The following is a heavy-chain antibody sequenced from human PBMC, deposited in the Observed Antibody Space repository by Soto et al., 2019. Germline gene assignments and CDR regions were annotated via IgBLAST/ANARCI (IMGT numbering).Heavy chain of an antibody. V-gene: IGHV1-69*12. CDR3: ARSVDTAMSNYYYYGMDV. Sequence: QVQLVQSGAEVKKPGSSVKVSCKASGGTFSSYAISWVRQAPGQGLEWMGGIIPIFGTANYAQKFQGRVTITADESTSTAYRELSSLRSEDTAVYYCARSVDTAMSNYYYYGMDVWGQGTTVTVSS. CDR2: IIPIFGTA. D-gene: IGHD5-18*01. J-gene: IGHJ6*02. CDR1: GGTFSSYA.